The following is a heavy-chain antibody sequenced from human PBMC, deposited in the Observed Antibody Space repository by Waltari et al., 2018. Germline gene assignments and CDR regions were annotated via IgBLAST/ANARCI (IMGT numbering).Heavy chain of an antibody. J-gene: IGHJ4*02. CDR2: IIPIFGTP. Sequence: QVQLGQSGAEVKKPGSSVKVACKASVRTFGSYAIRWVRQAPGQGLGWMGGIIPIFGTPNYAQRFQGRVTITADESTSTAYMELSSLISEDTAVYYCARANTYYCTSTSCYSRVFAYWGQGTLVAVSS. CDR3: ARANTYYCTSTSCYSRVFAY. V-gene: IGHV1-69*12. D-gene: IGHD2-2*01. CDR1: VRTFGSYA.